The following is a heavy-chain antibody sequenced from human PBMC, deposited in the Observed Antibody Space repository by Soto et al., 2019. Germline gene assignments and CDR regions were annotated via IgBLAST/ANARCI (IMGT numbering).Heavy chain of an antibody. Sequence: QMQMVQSGPEVKKPGTSVKLSCKASGLTFSSSAVQWVRQSRGQRLEWIGWIVAGSGDTKYAHRFHERVTFSRDMSTDTAYMELSSLRSDDTGVYYCAARSDFRFYYSDMDVCGQGTTVTVYS. D-gene: IGHD3-3*01. J-gene: IGHJ6*02. CDR2: IVAGSGDT. V-gene: IGHV1-58*01. CDR3: AARSDFRFYYSDMDV. CDR1: GLTFSSSA.